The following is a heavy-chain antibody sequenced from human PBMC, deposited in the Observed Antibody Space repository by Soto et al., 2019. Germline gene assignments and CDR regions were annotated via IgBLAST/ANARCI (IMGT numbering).Heavy chain of an antibody. CDR3: ARDTSGEGDSSPYIDY. CDR2: IWYDGSNK. J-gene: IGHJ4*02. D-gene: IGHD3-22*01. Sequence: GGSLRLSCAASGFTFSSYGMHWVRQAPGKGLEWVAVIWYDGSNKYYADSVKGRFTISRDNSKNTLYLQMNSLRAEDTAVYYCARDTSGEGDSSPYIDYWGQGTLVTVSS. V-gene: IGHV3-33*01. CDR1: GFTFSSYG.